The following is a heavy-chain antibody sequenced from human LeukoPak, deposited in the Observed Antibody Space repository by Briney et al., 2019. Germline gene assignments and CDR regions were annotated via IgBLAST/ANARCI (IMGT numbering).Heavy chain of an antibody. J-gene: IGHJ4*02. CDR2: ISSSSSTI. D-gene: IGHD2-21*02. CDR3: ARRGCGGDCYLYDY. V-gene: IGHV3-48*02. CDR1: GFTFSSYG. Sequence: PGGSLRLSCAASGFTFSSYGMNWVRQAPGKGLEWVSHISSSSSTIYYADSVKGRFTISRDNAKNSLYLQMNSLRDEDTAVYYCARRGCGGDCYLYDYWGQGTLVTVSS.